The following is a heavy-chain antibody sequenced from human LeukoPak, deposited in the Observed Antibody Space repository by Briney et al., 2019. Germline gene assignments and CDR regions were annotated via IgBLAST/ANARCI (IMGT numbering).Heavy chain of an antibody. CDR1: GFTFSSFG. CDR2: IRYDGSNK. J-gene: IGHJ4*02. V-gene: IGHV3-30*02. CDR3: AKDSSMLRGPIAIYYFDF. D-gene: IGHD3-10*01. Sequence: GGSLRLSCAASGFTFSSFGMHWVRQAPGKGLEWVAFIRYDGSNKYYADSVKGLFTISRDNSKNTLYLQMNSLRAEDTAVYYCAKDSSMLRGPIAIYYFDFWGQGTLVTVSS.